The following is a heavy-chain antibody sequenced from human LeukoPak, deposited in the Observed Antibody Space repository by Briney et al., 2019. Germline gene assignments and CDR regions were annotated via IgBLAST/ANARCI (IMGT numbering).Heavy chain of an antibody. CDR1: GFTVSSSY. CDR2: IYSGGNT. J-gene: IGHJ4*02. CDR3: ARDGGFSSYSY. D-gene: IGHD6-25*01. Sequence: GGSLTLSCTASGFTVSSSYMGWVRQAPGTEPEWVAIIYSGGNTYYAASVTGRLTVSRDDSKNTLLLQLDNLRADDPAVYYCARDGGFSSYSYWRQGTLVTVSS. V-gene: IGHV3-53*01.